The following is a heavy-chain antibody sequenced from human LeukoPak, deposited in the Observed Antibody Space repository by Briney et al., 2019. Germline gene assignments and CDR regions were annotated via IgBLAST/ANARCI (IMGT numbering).Heavy chain of an antibody. V-gene: IGHV3-48*03. CDR2: ISSSGSTI. CDR1: GFTLTRYV. D-gene: IGHD1-26*01. CDR3: ARDGNNSFDY. J-gene: IGHJ5*01. Sequence: GGSLRLSCAVSGFTLTRYVLNWGRQAPGKGLEWVSYISSSGSTIYYADSVKGRFTISRDNAKNSLYLQMNSLRAEDTAFYYCARDGNNSFDYWGQGTLVTVSS.